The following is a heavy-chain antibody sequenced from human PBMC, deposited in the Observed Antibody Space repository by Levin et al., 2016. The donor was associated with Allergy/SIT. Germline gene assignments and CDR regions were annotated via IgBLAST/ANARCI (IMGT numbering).Heavy chain of an antibody. J-gene: IGHJ4*02. CDR2: IYTSGST. D-gene: IGHD3-3*01. CDR1: GGSISSGSYY. V-gene: IGHV4-61*02. CDR3: AREPTYYDFWSGCFDY. Sequence: SETLSLTCTVSGGSISSGSYYWSWIRQPAGKGLEWIGRIYTSGSTNYNPSLKSRVTISVDTSKNQFSLKLSSVTAADTAVYYCAREPTYYDFWSGCFDYWGQGTLVTVSS.